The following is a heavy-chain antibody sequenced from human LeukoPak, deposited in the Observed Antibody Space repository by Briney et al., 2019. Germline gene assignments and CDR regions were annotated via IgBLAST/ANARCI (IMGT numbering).Heavy chain of an antibody. CDR1: GGTFISYT. J-gene: IGHJ6*03. V-gene: IGHV1-69*04. D-gene: IGHD4-11*01. CDR2: IIPILGIA. Sequence: SVKVSCKASGGTFISYTISWVRQAPGQGLEWMGRIIPILGIANYAQKFQGRVTITADKSTSTAYMELSSLRSEDTAVYYCARDSMTTAGYYYYYYMDVWGKGTTVTVSS. CDR3: ARDSMTTAGYYYYYYMDV.